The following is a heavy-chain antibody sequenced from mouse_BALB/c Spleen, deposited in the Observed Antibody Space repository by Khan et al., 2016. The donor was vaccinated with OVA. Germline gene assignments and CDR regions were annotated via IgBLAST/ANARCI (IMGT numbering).Heavy chain of an antibody. Sequence: QVQLKQSGAELARPGASVKMSCKASGYTFTSYTIHWIKKRPGQGLEWIGYINPSNGYTNYNQKFKDKATLTTDKSSNTAYLQLSSLTSDSAAVYNCSRDGADQRNDGWFAYWGQGTLVTVSA. CDR2: INPSNGYT. V-gene: IGHV1-4*01. CDR1: GYTFTSYT. CDR3: SRDGADQRNDGWFAY. D-gene: IGHD2-14*01. J-gene: IGHJ3*01.